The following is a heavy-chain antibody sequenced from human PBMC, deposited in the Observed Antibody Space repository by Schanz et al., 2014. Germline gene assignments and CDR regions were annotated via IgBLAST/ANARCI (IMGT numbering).Heavy chain of an antibody. CDR2: ISGDHRNT. Sequence: EVQLLESGGGLVQPGGSLRLSCAASGFTFSSYAMSWVRQAPGKGLEWVSSISGDHRNTFYADSVKGRFTISRDNAKNSLYLEMNSLRAEDTALYYCARDRRNADLDYWGQGTLVTVSS. CDR1: GFTFSSYA. D-gene: IGHD1-1*01. V-gene: IGHV3-23*01. CDR3: ARDRRNADLDY. J-gene: IGHJ4*02.